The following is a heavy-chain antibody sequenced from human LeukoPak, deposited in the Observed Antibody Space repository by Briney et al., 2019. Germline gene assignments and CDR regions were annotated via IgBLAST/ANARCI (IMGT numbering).Heavy chain of an antibody. V-gene: IGHV3-23*01. CDR3: ATSLSSGGYSYGPFGY. J-gene: IGHJ4*02. D-gene: IGHD5-18*01. Sequence: GGSLRLSCAASGFTFSSYAMSWVRQAPGKGLEWVSAISGSGGSTYYADSVKGRFTISRDNSKNTLYLQMNSLRAEDTAVYYCATSLSSGGYSYGPFGYWGQGTLVTVSS. CDR1: GFTFSSYA. CDR2: ISGSGGST.